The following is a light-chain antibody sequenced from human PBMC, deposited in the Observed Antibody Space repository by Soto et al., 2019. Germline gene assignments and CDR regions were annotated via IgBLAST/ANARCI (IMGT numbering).Light chain of an antibody. Sequence: QMTQSPSSLSASVGDRVTITCRASQGIRSFLNWYQQKLGKAPKLLIYSTSHLQSGVPSRFSGSGSGTDFTLTISSLQPEDFPTYYCQQSYNSPQTFGQGTKVEI. CDR3: QQSYNSPQT. CDR2: STS. V-gene: IGKV1-39*01. CDR1: QGIRSF. J-gene: IGKJ1*01.